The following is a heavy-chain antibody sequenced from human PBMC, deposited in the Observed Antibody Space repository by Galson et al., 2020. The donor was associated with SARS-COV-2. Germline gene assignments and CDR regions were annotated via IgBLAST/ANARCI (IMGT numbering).Heavy chain of an antibody. V-gene: IGHV3-30*03. Sequence: QAGGSLRLSCAASGFTFSNFGMNWVRQAPGKGLEWVAVISTDGNNKYNSDSVKGRFTISRDNSNNTLYLQMNSLRPEDTAVYFCARAGYSSTWTLGDAFDVWGQGTLVTVSS. CDR3: ARAGYSSTWTLGDAFDV. CDR2: ISTDGNNK. CDR1: GFTFSNFG. J-gene: IGHJ3*01. D-gene: IGHD6-13*01.